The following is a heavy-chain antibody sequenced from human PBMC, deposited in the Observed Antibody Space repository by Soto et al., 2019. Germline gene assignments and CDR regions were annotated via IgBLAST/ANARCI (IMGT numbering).Heavy chain of an antibody. D-gene: IGHD5-18*01. V-gene: IGHV3-48*02. CDR1: GFTFSSYS. CDR3: ARDPNTAIVTSWDFSGGMDV. Sequence: PGGSLRLSCAASGFTFSSYSMNWVRQAPGKGLEWVSYISSSSSTIYYADSVKGRFTISRDNAKNSLYLQMNSLRDEDTAVYYCARDPNTAIVTSWDFSGGMDVWGQGTTVTVSS. J-gene: IGHJ6*02. CDR2: ISSSSSTI.